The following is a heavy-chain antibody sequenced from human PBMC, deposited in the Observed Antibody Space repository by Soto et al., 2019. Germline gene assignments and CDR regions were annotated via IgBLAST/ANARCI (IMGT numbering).Heavy chain of an antibody. V-gene: IGHV4-31*03. CDR1: GGSISSGGYY. D-gene: IGHD2-21*02. Sequence: QVQLQESGPGLVKPSQTLSLTCTVSGGSISSGGYYWSWIRQHPGKGLEWIGYIYYSGSTYYNPPLKSRVTISVDTSKNQFSLKLSSVTAADTAVYYCARGGKDCGGDCYSYFDYWGQGTLVTVSS. CDR3: ARGGKDCGGDCYSYFDY. J-gene: IGHJ4*02. CDR2: IYYSGST.